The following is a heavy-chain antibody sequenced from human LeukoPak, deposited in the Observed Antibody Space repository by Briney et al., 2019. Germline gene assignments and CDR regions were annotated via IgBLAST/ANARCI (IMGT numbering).Heavy chain of an antibody. D-gene: IGHD6-6*01. CDR3: ARKSLAARSFDY. V-gene: IGHV1-69*06. CDR2: IIPIFGTA. Sequence: ASVKVSCKASGGTFSSYAISWVRQAPGQGLEWMGGIIPIFGTANYAQKFQGRVTITADKSTSTAYMELSSLRSEDTAVYYCARKSLAARSFDYWGQGTLVTVSS. J-gene: IGHJ4*02. CDR1: GGTFSSYA.